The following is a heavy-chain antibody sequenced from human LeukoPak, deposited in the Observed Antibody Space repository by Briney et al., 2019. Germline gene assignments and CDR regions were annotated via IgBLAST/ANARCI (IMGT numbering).Heavy chain of an antibody. D-gene: IGHD3-9*01. CDR2: INPDGGNT. CDR3: AKDLFRDFLTGYFSDDY. V-gene: IGHV3-74*01. Sequence: PGGSLRLSCAASGFTFSTYWMHWFRQAPGKGLVWVSSINPDGGNTDYADSVKGRFTISRDNSQNTMYLQMTGLRAEDTAIYCCAKDLFRDFLTGYFSDDYWGQGTLVTVSS. J-gene: IGHJ4*02. CDR1: GFTFSTYW.